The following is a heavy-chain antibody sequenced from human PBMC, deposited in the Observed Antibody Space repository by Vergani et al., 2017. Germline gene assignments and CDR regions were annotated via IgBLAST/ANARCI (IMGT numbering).Heavy chain of an antibody. CDR2: IYYSGST. D-gene: IGHD6-6*01. J-gene: IGHJ5*02. V-gene: IGHV4-34*01. CDR3: ARSSGKSIAARNWFDP. CDR1: GGSFSGYY. Sequence: QVQLQQWGAGLLKPSETLSLTCAVYGGSFSGYYWSWIRQPPGKGLEWIGYIYYSGSTYYNPSLKSRVTISVDTSKNQFSLKLSSVTAADTAVYYCARSSGKSIAARNWFDPWGQGTLVTVSS.